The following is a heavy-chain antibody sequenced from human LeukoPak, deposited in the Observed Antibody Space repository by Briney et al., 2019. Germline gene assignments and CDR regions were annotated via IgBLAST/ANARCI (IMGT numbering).Heavy chain of an antibody. CDR2: ISSSSSYI. CDR3: ATYMVRGATYYFDY. V-gene: IGHV3-21*01. J-gene: IGHJ4*02. Sequence: PGGSLRLSCAASGFTLSSYSMNWVRQAPGKGLEWVSSISSSSSYIYYADSVKGRFTISRDNAKNSLYLQMNSLRAEDTAVYYCATYMVRGATYYFDYWGQGTLVTVSS. CDR1: GFTLSSYS. D-gene: IGHD3-10*01.